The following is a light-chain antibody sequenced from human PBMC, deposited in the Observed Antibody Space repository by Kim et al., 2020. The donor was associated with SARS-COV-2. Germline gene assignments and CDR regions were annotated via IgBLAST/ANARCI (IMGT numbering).Light chain of an antibody. J-gene: IGLJ2*01. CDR2: DVS. Sequence: GQSITISCTGTSSDVGGYNYVSWYQHHPGKAPKFMIYDVSKRPSGVSNRFSGSKSGNTASLTISGLQAGDEADYYCSSYTSSSTLVFGGGTKLTVL. V-gene: IGLV2-14*03. CDR1: SSDVGGYNY. CDR3: SSYTSSSTLV.